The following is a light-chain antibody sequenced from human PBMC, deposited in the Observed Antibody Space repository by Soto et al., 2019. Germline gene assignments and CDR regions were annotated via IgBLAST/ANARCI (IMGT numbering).Light chain of an antibody. CDR2: DAS. CDR3: QEGTYWPA. CDR1: QSVSGS. J-gene: IGKJ4*01. Sequence: ESVLTQSPAILSLSPGEKATLSCRASQSVSGSLGWYQQKPGQAPRLIIYDASVRATGIPARFSGSGSGTDFTLTISSLEPEDFAVYYCQEGTYWPAFGGGTKVEIK. V-gene: IGKV3-11*01.